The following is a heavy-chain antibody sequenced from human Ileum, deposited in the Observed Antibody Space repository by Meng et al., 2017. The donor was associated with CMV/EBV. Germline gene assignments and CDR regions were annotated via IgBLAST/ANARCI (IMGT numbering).Heavy chain of an antibody. CDR3: ASYGSGTYSIFDY. Sequence: QAQLVQSGAEVKKPGASVKVSCKASGYSFTSYGISWVRQAPGQGLEWMGRINPNSGDTNYAQKFQGRFTMTRDTSNSLAYMELSGLTSDDTAVYYCASYGSGTYSIFDYWGQGTLVTVSS. D-gene: IGHD3-10*01. J-gene: IGHJ4*02. V-gene: IGHV1-18*01. CDR1: GYSFTSYG. CDR2: INPNSGDT.